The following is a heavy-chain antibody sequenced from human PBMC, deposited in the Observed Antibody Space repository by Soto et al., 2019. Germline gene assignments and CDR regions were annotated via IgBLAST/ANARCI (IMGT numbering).Heavy chain of an antibody. J-gene: IGHJ4*02. CDR1: GFTFSSYA. CDR3: ATTTVTPGGVFDY. D-gene: IGHD4-17*01. V-gene: IGHV3-23*01. CDR2: ISGSGGST. Sequence: GGSLRLSCAASGFTFSSYAMSWVRQAPGKGLEWVSAISGSGGSTYYADSLKGRFTISRDNSKNTLYLQMNSLRAEDTAVYYCATTTVTPGGVFDYWGQGTLVTVSS.